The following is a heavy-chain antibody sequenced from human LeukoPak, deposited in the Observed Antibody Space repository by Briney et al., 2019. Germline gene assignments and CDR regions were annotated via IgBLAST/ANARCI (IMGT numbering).Heavy chain of an antibody. J-gene: IGHJ5*02. CDR3: AKAPGAPSNWFDP. D-gene: IGHD3-10*01. CDR1: GFTFSDYY. V-gene: IGHV3-11*01. CDR2: ISSSGSTI. Sequence: GGSLRLSCAASGFTFSDYYMSWIRQAPGKGLEWVSYISSSGSTIYYADSVKVRFTISRDNAKNSLYLQMNSLRAEDTAVYYCAKAPGAPSNWFDPWGQGTLVTVSS.